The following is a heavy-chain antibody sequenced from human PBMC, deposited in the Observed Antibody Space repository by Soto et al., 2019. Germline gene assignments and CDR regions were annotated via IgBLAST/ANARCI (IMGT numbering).Heavy chain of an antibody. CDR1: GYTFTSYY. Sequence: GASVKVSCKASGYTFTSYYMHWVRQAPGQGLEWMGIINPSGGSTSYAQKFQGRVTMTRDTSTGTVYMELSSLRSEDTAVYYCAMHSSGIYYYFDYWGQGTLVTVSS. CDR2: INPSGGST. V-gene: IGHV1-46*01. D-gene: IGHD6-19*01. J-gene: IGHJ4*02. CDR3: AMHSSGIYYYFDY.